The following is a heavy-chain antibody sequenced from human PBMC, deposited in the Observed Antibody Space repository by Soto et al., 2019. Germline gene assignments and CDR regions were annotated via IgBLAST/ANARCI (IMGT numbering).Heavy chain of an antibody. Sequence: QLQLKESGPGLVKPSETLSLTCTVSGGSISSRSYYWGWIRQPPGKGLEWIGSTYYSGNTYYNPSLKSRVIISVDTSKNQFSLKLSSVTAADTAVYYCARQGKYSSSWREYFDYYNGMDVWGQGTTVTVSS. CDR1: GGSISSRSYY. CDR3: ARQGKYSSSWREYFDYYNGMDV. V-gene: IGHV4-39*01. D-gene: IGHD6-13*01. CDR2: TYYSGNT. J-gene: IGHJ6*02.